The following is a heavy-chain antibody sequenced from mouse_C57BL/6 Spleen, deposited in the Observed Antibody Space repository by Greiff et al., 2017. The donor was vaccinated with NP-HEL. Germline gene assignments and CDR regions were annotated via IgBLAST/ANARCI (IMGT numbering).Heavy chain of an antibody. V-gene: IGHV1-80*01. CDR1: GYAFSSYW. Sequence: QVQLKQSGAELVKPGASVKISCKASGYAFSSYWMNWVKQRPGKGLEWIGQIHPGDGDTNYNGKFKGKATLTADKSSSTAYMQLSSLTSEDSAVYFCAREGGAYWYFDVWGTGTTVTVSS. J-gene: IGHJ1*03. CDR2: IHPGDGDT. CDR3: AREGGAYWYFDV.